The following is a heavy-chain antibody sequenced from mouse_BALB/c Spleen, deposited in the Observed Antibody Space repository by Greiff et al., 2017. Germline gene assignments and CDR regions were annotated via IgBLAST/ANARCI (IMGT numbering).Heavy chain of an antibody. CDR2: ISSGGSYT. CDR1: GFTFSSYG. J-gene: IGHJ3*01. V-gene: IGHV5-6*01. Sequence: EVHLVESGGDLVKPGGSLKLSCAASGFTFSSYGMSWVRQTPDKRLEWVATISSGGSYTYYPDSVKGRFTISRDNAKNTLYLQMSSLKSEDTAMYYCARIYYDYVFAYWGQGTLVTVSA. D-gene: IGHD2-4*01. CDR3: ARIYYDYVFAY.